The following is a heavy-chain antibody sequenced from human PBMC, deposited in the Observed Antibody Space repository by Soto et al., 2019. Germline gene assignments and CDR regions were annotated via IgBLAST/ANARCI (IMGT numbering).Heavy chain of an antibody. CDR1: GFTFRSYG. V-gene: IGHV3-30*18. Sequence: RGALRLSCASSGFTFRSYGMHWVRQAPGKGLEWVAVISYDGSNRYYADSVKGRFTISRDNSKNTLYLQMNSLRAEDTAVYYCAKDLYYGSSGFYYPWAFDIWGQGTVVTVSS. D-gene: IGHD3-22*01. J-gene: IGHJ3*02. CDR3: AKDLYYGSSGFYYPWAFDI. CDR2: ISYDGSNR.